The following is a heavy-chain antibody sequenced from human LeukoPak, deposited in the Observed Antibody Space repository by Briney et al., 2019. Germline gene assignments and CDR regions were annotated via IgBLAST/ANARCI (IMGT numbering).Heavy chain of an antibody. V-gene: IGHV3-53*01. CDR3: ARDPGLPNGMEV. J-gene: IGHJ6*02. CDR2: IYIDGTT. Sequence: PGGSLRLSCAASGFTFSSYAMCWVRQAPGKGLEWVSVIYIDGTTYYADSVKGRFTISRDNSKNTLYLQMNSLRAEDTAVYYCARDPGLPNGMEVWGQGTTVTVSS. D-gene: IGHD5-18*01. CDR1: GFTFSSYA.